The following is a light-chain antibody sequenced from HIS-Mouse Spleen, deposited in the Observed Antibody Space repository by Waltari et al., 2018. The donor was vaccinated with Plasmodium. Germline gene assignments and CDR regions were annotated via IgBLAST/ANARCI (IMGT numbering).Light chain of an antibody. CDR3: QAWDSSTVV. V-gene: IGLV3-1*01. J-gene: IGLJ2*01. CDR2: QNS. Sequence: YELTQPPSVSVSPAQTASIPCSGDHLGDKYACWYQQKPGQSPVLVIYQNSKRPSGIPARFSGSDSGNTATLTISGTQAMDEDDYYCQAWDSSTVVFGGGTKLTVL. CDR1: HLGDKY.